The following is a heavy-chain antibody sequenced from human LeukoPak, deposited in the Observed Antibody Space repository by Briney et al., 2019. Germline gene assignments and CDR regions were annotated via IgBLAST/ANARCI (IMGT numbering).Heavy chain of an antibody. CDR2: ISPYNGNT. V-gene: IGHV1-18*01. J-gene: IGHJ6*02. CDR3: ARDRVSIAVAFDGMDV. CDR1: GYTFTNFG. Sequence: GASVKVSCKASGYTFTNFGISWVRQAPGQGLEWMGWISPYNGNTDYPQKVQGRVTMTTDTSTSTAYMELRSLRLDDTAVYYCARDRVSIAVAFDGMDVWGQGTTVTVSS. D-gene: IGHD6-19*01.